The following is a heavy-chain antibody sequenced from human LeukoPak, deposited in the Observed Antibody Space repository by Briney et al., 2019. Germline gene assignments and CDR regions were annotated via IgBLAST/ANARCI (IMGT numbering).Heavy chain of an antibody. D-gene: IGHD2-2*01. Sequence: WASVKVSCKASGYTFTGYYMHWVRQAPGQGLEWMGWINPNSGGTNYAQKFQGWVTMTRDTSISTAYMELSRLRSDDTAVYYCARALCSSTSCYAEHFDYWGQGTLVTVSS. J-gene: IGHJ4*02. CDR3: ARALCSSTSCYAEHFDY. V-gene: IGHV1-2*04. CDR1: GYTFTGYY. CDR2: INPNSGGT.